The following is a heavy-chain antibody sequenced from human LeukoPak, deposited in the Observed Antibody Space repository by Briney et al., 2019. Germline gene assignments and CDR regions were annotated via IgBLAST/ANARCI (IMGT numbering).Heavy chain of an antibody. CDR2: TYYRSKWFY. J-gene: IGHJ4*02. Sequence: SQTLSLTCAISGDSVSSNSAAWDWIRQSPSRGLEWLGRTYYRSKWFYDYAVSVESRITINPDTSKNQFSLQLNSVTPEDTAVYYCARDSGYSYANFDYWGQGTLVTVSS. CDR1: GDSVSSNSAA. D-gene: IGHD5-18*01. CDR3: ARDSGYSYANFDY. V-gene: IGHV6-1*01.